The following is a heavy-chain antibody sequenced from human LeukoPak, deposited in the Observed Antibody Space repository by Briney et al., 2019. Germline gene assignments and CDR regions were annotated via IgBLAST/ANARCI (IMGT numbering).Heavy chain of an antibody. D-gene: IGHD3-10*01. CDR1: GYSFTGYY. CDR3: ARGLLSTFYYVSGTYYNLPDFDY. CDR2: INPNSGDT. V-gene: IGHV1-2*02. Sequence: ASVKVSCKASGYSFTGYYMHWVRQAPGQGLEWMGWINPNSGDTKYAQKFQGRVTMARDTSISTAYMELTRLRSDDTAVYYCARGLLSTFYYVSGTYYNLPDFDYWGQGTLITVSS. J-gene: IGHJ4*02.